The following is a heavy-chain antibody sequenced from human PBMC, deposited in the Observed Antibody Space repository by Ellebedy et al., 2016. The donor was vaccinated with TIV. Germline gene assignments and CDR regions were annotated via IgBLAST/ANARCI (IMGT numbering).Heavy chain of an antibody. V-gene: IGHV3-30*03. Sequence: PGGSLRLSCAASGFTFSSYGMHWVRQAPGKGLEWVALISYDASNKYYADSVKGRFTISRDSSRNTLYLQMSSLRPEDTAVYYCARDYFPSSNYSEFSFDPWGQGTLVTVSS. CDR3: ARDYFPSSNYSEFSFDP. CDR1: GFTFSSYG. D-gene: IGHD2/OR15-2a*01. J-gene: IGHJ5*02. CDR2: ISYDASNK.